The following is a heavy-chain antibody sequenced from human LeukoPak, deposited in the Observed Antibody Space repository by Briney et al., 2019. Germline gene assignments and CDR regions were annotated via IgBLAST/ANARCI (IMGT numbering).Heavy chain of an antibody. CDR3: ARHLTGYGDYNYFDY. D-gene: IGHD4-17*01. CDR1: GYIFTSYW. Sequence: GESLKISCKGSGYIFTSYWISWVRQMPGKGLEWMGRIDPSDSYTNYSPSFQGHVTISADKSISTAYLQWSSLKASDTAMYYCARHLTGYGDYNYFDYWGQGTLVTVSS. CDR2: IDPSDSYT. J-gene: IGHJ4*02. V-gene: IGHV5-10-1*01.